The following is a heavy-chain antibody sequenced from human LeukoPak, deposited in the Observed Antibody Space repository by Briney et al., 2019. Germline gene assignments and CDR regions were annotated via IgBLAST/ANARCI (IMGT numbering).Heavy chain of an antibody. J-gene: IGHJ3*02. CDR2: ILPIFNTS. D-gene: IGHD2-8*02. CDR1: GGTFSSYA. Sequence: SVKVSCKASGGTFSSYAVTWVRQAPGHGLEWMGGILPIFNTSNYAQELQGRVTITADKSTSTVYMELSTLRSEDTAVYYCARARLLGPTGVAAFDIWGQGTMVTVSS. V-gene: IGHV1-69*06. CDR3: ARARLLGPTGVAAFDI.